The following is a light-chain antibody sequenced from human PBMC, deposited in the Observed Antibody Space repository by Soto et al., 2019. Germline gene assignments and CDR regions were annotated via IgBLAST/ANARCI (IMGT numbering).Light chain of an antibody. CDR1: QSISSY. J-gene: IGKJ2*01. Sequence: DIQMTQSPSSLSASVGDRVTITCRASQSISSYLNWYQQKPGKAPKLLIYAASSLQSGGPSRFSGSGSGTDFTLTISSLQPEEFATYYCQQSYSTPPYTFGQGTKLEIK. V-gene: IGKV1-39*01. CDR3: QQSYSTPPYT. CDR2: AAS.